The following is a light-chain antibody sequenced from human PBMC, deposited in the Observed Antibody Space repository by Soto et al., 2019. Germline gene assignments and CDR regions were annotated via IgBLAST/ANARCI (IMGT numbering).Light chain of an antibody. Sequence: DIQMTQSPSSLSASVGDRVTITWQASHDINNDLNWYQQKPGKAPKLLIYDASNLETGVPSRFSGSGSGTDFTFTISSLQPEDIATYYCQQYDNLPLTFGGGTKVDI. CDR3: QQYDNLPLT. J-gene: IGKJ4*01. V-gene: IGKV1-33*01. CDR2: DAS. CDR1: HDINND.